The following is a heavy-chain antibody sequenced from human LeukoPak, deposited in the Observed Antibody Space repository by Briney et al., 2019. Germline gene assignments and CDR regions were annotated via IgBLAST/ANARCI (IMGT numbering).Heavy chain of an antibody. D-gene: IGHD4-23*01. V-gene: IGHV1-2*02. J-gene: IGHJ5*02. CDR1: GYTFTGYY. CDR2: INPNSGGT. CDR3: ARPVATGVGFDP. Sequence: GASVKVSCKASGYTFTGYYMHWVRQAPGQGLEWMGWINPNSGGTNYAQKFQGRVTMTTDTSTSTAYMELRSLRSDDTAVYYCARPVATGVGFDPWGQGTLVTVSS.